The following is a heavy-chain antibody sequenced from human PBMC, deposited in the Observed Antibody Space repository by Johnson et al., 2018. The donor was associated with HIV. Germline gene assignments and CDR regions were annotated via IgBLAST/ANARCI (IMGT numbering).Heavy chain of an antibody. D-gene: IGHD1-26*01. CDR1: GFTFSSYG. J-gene: IGHJ3*02. V-gene: IGHV3-33*06. Sequence: QVQLVESGGGVVQPGRSLRLSCAASGFTFSSYGMHWVRQAPGKGLEWLAVIWYDGSNKYYADSVKGRFTISRDNSKNTLYLQMNSLRAEDTAVYYCAKDLFTEREDDAFDIWGQGTMVTVSS. CDR2: IWYDGSNK. CDR3: AKDLFTEREDDAFDI.